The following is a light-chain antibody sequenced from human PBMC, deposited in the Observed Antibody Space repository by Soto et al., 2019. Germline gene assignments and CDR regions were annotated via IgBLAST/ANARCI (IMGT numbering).Light chain of an antibody. CDR3: QQYYSYSAT. CDR1: QSISSW. V-gene: IGKV1-5*03. J-gene: IGKJ1*01. CDR2: KAS. Sequence: DIQMTQSPSTLSASLGDRVTITCRASQSISSWVAWYQQKPGKAPKLLIYKASTLESGVSSRFTSSGSGTESTLTINSLQPDDIATYYFQQYYSYSATFGEGTKV.